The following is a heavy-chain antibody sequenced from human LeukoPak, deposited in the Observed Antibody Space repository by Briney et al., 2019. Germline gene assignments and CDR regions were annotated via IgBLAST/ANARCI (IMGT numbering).Heavy chain of an antibody. CDR3: AKGIGSESDF. Sequence: GRSLRLSCAGSGFTFSHYGMHWVRQAPGQGLEWVAVISHDGSHKHSADSVKGRFSISRDNYKDTLYLQVNSLRAEDTAVYYCAKGIGSESDFWGQGTLVTVSS. V-gene: IGHV3-30*18. CDR1: GFTFSHYG. CDR2: ISHDGSHK. J-gene: IGHJ4*02. D-gene: IGHD2-21*01.